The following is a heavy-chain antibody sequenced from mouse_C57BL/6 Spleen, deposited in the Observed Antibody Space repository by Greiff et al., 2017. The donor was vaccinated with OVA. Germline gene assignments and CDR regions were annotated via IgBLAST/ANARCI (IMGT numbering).Heavy chain of an antibody. J-gene: IGHJ2*01. V-gene: IGHV1-64*01. CDR1: FYTFTIYF. CDR2: IHPNSVST. D-gene: IGHD1-1*01. CDR3: ARSRTTVVATDFDY. Sequence: SFNFSFNSSFYTFTIYFIHFLKQIPGQGLEWIGMIHPNSVSTNYNEKFKSKATLTVDKSSSTAYMQLSSLTSEDSAVYYCARSRTTVVATDFDYWGQGTTLTVSS.